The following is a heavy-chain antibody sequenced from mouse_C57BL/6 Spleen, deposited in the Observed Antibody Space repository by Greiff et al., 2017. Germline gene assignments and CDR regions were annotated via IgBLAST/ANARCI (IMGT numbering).Heavy chain of an antibody. V-gene: IGHV1-80*01. D-gene: IGHD4-1*01. CDR3: ARTGTGGDYFDY. CDR1: GYAFSSYW. Sequence: QVQLQQSGAELVKPGASVKISCKASGYAFSSYWMNWVKQRPGKGLEWIGQIYPGDGDTNYNGKFKGKATLTADKSSSTAYMQLSSLTSEDSAVYCCARTGTGGDYFDYWGQGTTLTVSS. J-gene: IGHJ2*01. CDR2: IYPGDGDT.